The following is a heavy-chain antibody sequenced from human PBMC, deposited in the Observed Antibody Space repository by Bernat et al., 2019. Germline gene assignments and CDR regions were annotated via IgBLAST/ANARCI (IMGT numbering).Heavy chain of an antibody. Sequence: EVQLLESGGGLVQPGGSLRLSCAASGFTFSSYVMSWVRQAPGKGLEWVSAISGSGGSTYYADSVKGRFTISRDNSKNTLYLQMNSLRAEDTAVYYCAKDLRVAVAADDHDAFDIWGQGTMVTVSS. D-gene: IGHD6-19*01. CDR1: GFTFSSYV. CDR2: ISGSGGST. CDR3: AKDLRVAVAADDHDAFDI. V-gene: IGHV3-23*01. J-gene: IGHJ3*02.